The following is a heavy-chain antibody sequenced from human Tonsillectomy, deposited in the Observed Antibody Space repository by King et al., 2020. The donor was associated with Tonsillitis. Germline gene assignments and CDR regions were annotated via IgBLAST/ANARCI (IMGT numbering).Heavy chain of an antibody. CDR1: GFTFSTYA. V-gene: IGHV3-30*14. J-gene: IGHJ6*02. CDR3: ARTHAQFGFYYYGMDV. Sequence: VQLVESGGGVVQPGGSLRLSCAASGFTFSTYALHWVRQAPGKGLEWLAIISYGGSDKDYADSVKGRFTISRDNTNNTLYLQMNSLRADDTAVYYCARTHAQFGFYYYGMDVWGQGTTVTVSS. D-gene: IGHD3-10*01. CDR2: ISYGGSDK.